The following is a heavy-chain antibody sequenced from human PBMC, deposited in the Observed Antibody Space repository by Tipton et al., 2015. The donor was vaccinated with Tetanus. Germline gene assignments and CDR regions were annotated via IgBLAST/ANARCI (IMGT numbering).Heavy chain of an antibody. CDR1: GGSISSSSYY. V-gene: IGHV4-39*01. Sequence: TLSLTCTVSGGSISSSSYYWGWIRQPPGKGLEWIGSIYYSGSTYYNPSLKSRLTISVDTSKNQFSLKLSSVTAADTAVYYCARHVEQLVPYYYYYMDVWGEGTTVPVSS. J-gene: IGHJ6*03. CDR2: IYYSGST. D-gene: IGHD6-6*01. CDR3: ARHVEQLVPYYYYYMDV.